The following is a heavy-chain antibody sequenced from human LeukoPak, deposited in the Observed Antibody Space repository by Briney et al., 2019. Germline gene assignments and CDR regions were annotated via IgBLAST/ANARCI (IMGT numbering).Heavy chain of an antibody. Sequence: GGSLRLSCAASGFTFSSYSMNWVRQAPGKGLEWVSSISSSSSYIYYADSVKGRFTIPRDNAKNSLYLQMNSLRAEDTAVYYCAKLYYGDYGYYFDYWGQGTLVTVSS. D-gene: IGHD4-17*01. CDR1: GFTFSSYS. CDR3: AKLYYGDYGYYFDY. V-gene: IGHV3-21*04. J-gene: IGHJ4*02. CDR2: ISSSSSYI.